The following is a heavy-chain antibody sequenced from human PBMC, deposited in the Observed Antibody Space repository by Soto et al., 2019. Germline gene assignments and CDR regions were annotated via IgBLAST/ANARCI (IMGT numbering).Heavy chain of an antibody. D-gene: IGHD6-19*01. CDR2: IFSNDEK. J-gene: IGHJ2*01. Sequence: QVTLKESGPVLVKPTETLTLTCTVSGFSLSNARMGVSWIRQPPGKPLEWLAHIFSNDEKSYSTSLKSRLTISKDTSKSQVVLTMTNMDPVDTATYYCARIPSGGSGWYWYFDLWGRGTLVTVSS. V-gene: IGHV2-26*01. CDR3: ARIPSGGSGWYWYFDL. CDR1: GFSLSNARMG.